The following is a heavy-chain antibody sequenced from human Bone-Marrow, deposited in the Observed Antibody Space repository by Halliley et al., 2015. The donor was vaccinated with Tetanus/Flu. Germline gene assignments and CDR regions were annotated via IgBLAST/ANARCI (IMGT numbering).Heavy chain of an antibody. CDR2: IYPGGSNT. J-gene: IGHJ6*02. CDR1: GYTFTSYW. D-gene: IGHD1-26*01. CDR3: ARHGDDSGSYLYYFYGMDV. V-gene: IGHV5-51*01. Sequence: QLVQSGAEVKKPGESLKISCKGSGYTFTSYWIVWVRQMPGRGLEWMGIIYPGGSNTRYSPSFQGQVTISADNSIGTAYLQLHSLKAWDTAMYYCARHGDDSGSYLYYFYGMDVWGQGTTVTVSS.